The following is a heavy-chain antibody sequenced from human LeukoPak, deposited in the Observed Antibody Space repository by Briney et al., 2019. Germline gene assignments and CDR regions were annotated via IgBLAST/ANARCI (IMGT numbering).Heavy chain of an antibody. D-gene: IGHD3-10*01. J-gene: IGHJ3*02. V-gene: IGHV3-53*01. CDR3: ARVKGAFGEEFDAFDI. CDR1: GFTVSSNY. Sequence: GGPLRLSCAASGFTVSSNYMSWVRQAPGKGLEWVSVIYSGGSTYYADSVTGRFTISRDNSKNTLYLQMNSLRAEDTAVYYCARVKGAFGEEFDAFDIWGQGTMVTVSS. CDR2: IYSGGST.